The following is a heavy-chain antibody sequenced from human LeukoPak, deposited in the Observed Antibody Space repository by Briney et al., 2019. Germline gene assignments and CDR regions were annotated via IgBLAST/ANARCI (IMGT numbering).Heavy chain of an antibody. D-gene: IGHD5-12*01. CDR2: VSYDGSDK. CDR3: AKDLEVATITYRLTYYYGMDV. J-gene: IGHJ6*04. Sequence: GRSLRLSCAASGFTFSSYDMHWVRQAPGKGLEWVTCVSYDGSDKYYADSVKGRFTISRDNSKNTLYLEMNSLRAEDTAVYYCAKDLEVATITYRLTYYYGMDVWGKGTTVTVSS. CDR1: GFTFSSYD. V-gene: IGHV3-30*18.